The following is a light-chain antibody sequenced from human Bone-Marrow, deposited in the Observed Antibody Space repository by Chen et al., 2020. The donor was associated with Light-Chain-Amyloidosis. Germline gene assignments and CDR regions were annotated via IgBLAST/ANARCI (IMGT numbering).Light chain of an antibody. V-gene: IGLV3-25*03. Sequence: SYELTQPPSVSVSPGQTARIACSGDDLPTKYAYWYQQKPGQAPLLVINRDTGRPSGISERFSCSSSGTTATLTISGVQAEDEADYHCQSADSSGTYEVIFGGGTKLTVL. CDR1: DLPTKY. CDR2: RDT. J-gene: IGLJ2*01. CDR3: QSADSSGTYEVI.